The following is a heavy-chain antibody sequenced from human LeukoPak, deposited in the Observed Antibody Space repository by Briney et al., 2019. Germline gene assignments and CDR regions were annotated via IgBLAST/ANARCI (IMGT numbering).Heavy chain of an antibody. CDR3: ARDGAPTFYYYYMDV. Sequence: GGSLRLSCAASGFTFSSYGMHWVRQAPGKGLEWVAFIRYDGSNKYHADSVKGRFTISRDNSKNTLYLQMNSLRAEDTAVYYCARDGAPTFYYYYMDVWGKGTTVTVSS. CDR2: IRYDGSNK. CDR1: GFTFSSYG. D-gene: IGHD2/OR15-2a*01. J-gene: IGHJ6*03. V-gene: IGHV3-30*02.